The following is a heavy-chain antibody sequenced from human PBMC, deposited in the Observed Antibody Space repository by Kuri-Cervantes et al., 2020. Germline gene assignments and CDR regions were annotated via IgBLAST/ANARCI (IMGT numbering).Heavy chain of an antibody. V-gene: IGHV4-34*01. Sequence: ESLKISCAVYGGSFSGYYWSWIRQPPGKGLEWIGEIYHSGSTNYTPSLKSRVTISVDTSKNQFSLKLSSVTAADTAVYYCARAGYSKFSAWFDPWGQGTLVTVSS. CDR1: GGSFSGYY. CDR3: ARAGYSKFSAWFDP. D-gene: IGHD4-11*01. CDR2: IYHSGST. J-gene: IGHJ5*02.